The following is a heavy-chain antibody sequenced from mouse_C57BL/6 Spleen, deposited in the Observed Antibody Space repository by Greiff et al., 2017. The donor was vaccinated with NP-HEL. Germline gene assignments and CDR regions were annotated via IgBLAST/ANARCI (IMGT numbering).Heavy chain of an antibody. CDR3: ARNWRRTAQYYFDY. V-gene: IGHV2-2*01. CDR1: GFSLTSYG. J-gene: IGHJ2*01. D-gene: IGHD3-2*02. CDR2: IWSGGST. Sequence: QVQLKQSGPGLVQPSQSLSITCTVSGFSLTSYGVHWVRQSPGKGLEWLGVIWSGGSTDYNAAFISRLSISKDNSKRQVFFKMNSLQADDTAIYYWARNWRRTAQYYFDYWGQGTTLTVSS.